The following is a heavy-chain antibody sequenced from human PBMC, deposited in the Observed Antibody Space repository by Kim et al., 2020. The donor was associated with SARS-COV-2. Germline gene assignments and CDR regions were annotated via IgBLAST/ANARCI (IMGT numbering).Heavy chain of an antibody. D-gene: IGHD6-13*01. J-gene: IGHJ6*02. CDR2: IYYSGST. V-gene: IGHV4-61*01. CDR3: ARDAEGAPAAGKNYYYYGMDV. CDR1: GGSVSSGSYY. Sequence: SETLSLTCTVSGGSVSSGSYYWSWIRQPPGKGLEWIGYIYYSGSTNYNPSLKSRVTISVDTSKNQFSLKLSSVTAADTAVYYCARDAEGAPAAGKNYYYYGMDVWGQGTTVTVSS.